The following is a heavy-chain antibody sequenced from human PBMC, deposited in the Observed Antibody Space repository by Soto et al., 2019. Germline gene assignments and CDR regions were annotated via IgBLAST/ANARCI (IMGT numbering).Heavy chain of an antibody. D-gene: IGHD3-10*01. V-gene: IGHV3-21*01. CDR2: ISSSSSYI. CDR1: GFTFSSYS. CDR3: ARAFGTKVRDPIGGY. Sequence: EVQLVESGGGLVKPGGSLRLSCAASGFTFSSYSMNWVRQAPGKGLEWVSSISSSSSYIYYADSVKGRFTISRDNAKNSLYLQMNSLRAEDTAVYYCARAFGTKVRDPIGGYWGQGTLVTVSS. J-gene: IGHJ4*02.